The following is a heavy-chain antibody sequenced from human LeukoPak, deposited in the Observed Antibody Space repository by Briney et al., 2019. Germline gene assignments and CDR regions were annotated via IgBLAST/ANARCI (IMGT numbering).Heavy chain of an antibody. Sequence: PSETPSLTCSVLGGSVSSSNYYWGWIRQPPGRGLEWIGSIYYTGSTRYNPSLKSRVTISVDSSKNQFSLRLSSVTAADTAIYYCARYSSAYYYDFDSWGQGTLVTVSS. V-gene: IGHV4-39*01. D-gene: IGHD3-22*01. J-gene: IGHJ4*02. CDR1: GGSVSSSNYY. CDR2: IYYTGST. CDR3: ARYSSAYYYDFDS.